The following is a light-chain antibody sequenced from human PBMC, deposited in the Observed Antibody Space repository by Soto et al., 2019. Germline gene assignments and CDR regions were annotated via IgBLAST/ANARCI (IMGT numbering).Light chain of an antibody. CDR1: QSISSY. CDR3: QQSYSTPYT. J-gene: IGKJ2*01. V-gene: IGKV1-39*01. Sequence: DIQMTQSPSPLSASVGDRVTITCRASQSISSYLNWYQQKPGTAPKLLIYAASSLQSGVPSRFSGSGSGTDFTLTISSLQPEDFATYHCQQSYSTPYTFGQGTKLEIK. CDR2: AAS.